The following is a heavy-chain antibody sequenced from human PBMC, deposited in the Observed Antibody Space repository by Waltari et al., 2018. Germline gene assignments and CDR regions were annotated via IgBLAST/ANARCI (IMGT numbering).Heavy chain of an antibody. D-gene: IGHD5-18*01. Sequence: QVQLQESGPGLLKPSETLSLTCSVSGDSMRSYSWSWNRKSPETGLEWIGYIYSNGSTNYNPSLESRVSISLETSKNQFSLNLYSVIAADMAVYYCARREVDSYGGYYFDYWGQGVLVTVSS. V-gene: IGHV4-4*08. CDR3: ARREVDSYGGYYFDY. CDR2: IYSNGST. J-gene: IGHJ4*02. CDR1: GDSMRSYS.